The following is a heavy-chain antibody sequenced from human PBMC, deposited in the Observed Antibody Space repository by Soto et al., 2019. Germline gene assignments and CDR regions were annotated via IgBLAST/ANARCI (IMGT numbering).Heavy chain of an antibody. J-gene: IGHJ4*02. D-gene: IGHD6-19*01. CDR3: AKDRESIAVAGLPPRVFDY. CDR2: ISGSGGST. CDR1: GFTFSSYA. V-gene: IGHV3-23*01. Sequence: GGSLRLSCAASGFTFSSYAMSWVRQAPGKGLEWVSAISGSGGSTYYADSVKGRFTISRDNSKNTLYLQMNSLRAEDRAVYYCAKDRESIAVAGLPPRVFDYWGQGTLVTVSS.